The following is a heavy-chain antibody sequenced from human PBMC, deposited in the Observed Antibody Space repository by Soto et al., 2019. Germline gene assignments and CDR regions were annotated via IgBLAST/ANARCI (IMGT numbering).Heavy chain of an antibody. D-gene: IGHD2-15*01. Sequence: QLQLQESGPGLVKPSETLSLTCTVSGGSISSSSYYWGWIRQPPGKGLEWIGRIYYSGSTDYNPSLKIRVXXXAXXSKNQVSLKLSSVTAAATAAYYCARHTPAISISDHWGQGTLVTVSS. CDR2: IYYSGST. V-gene: IGHV4-39*01. CDR3: ARHTPAISISDH. CDR1: GGSISSSSYY. J-gene: IGHJ4*02.